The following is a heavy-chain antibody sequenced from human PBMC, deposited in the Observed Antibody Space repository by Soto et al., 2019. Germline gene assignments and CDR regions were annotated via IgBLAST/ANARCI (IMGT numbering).Heavy chain of an antibody. V-gene: IGHV3-23*01. Sequence: PGGSLRLSCAASGFTFSSYAMSWVRQAPGKGLEWVSAISGSGGSTYYADSVKGRFTISRDNSKNTLYLQMNSLRAEDTAVYYCAKFNYYDSSGYYYGYFDYWGQGTLVTVS. CDR1: GFTFSSYA. D-gene: IGHD3-22*01. CDR2: ISGSGGST. CDR3: AKFNYYDSSGYYYGYFDY. J-gene: IGHJ4*02.